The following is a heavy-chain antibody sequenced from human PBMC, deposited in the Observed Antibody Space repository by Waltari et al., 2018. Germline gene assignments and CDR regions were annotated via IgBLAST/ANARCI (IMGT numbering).Heavy chain of an antibody. CDR3: ARQKIAARLDWYFDL. CDR2: TYPGDSDT. V-gene: IGHV5-51*01. Sequence: EVQLVQSGAEVKKPGESLKISCKGSGYSFTSYWIGWVRQMPGKGLEWMGITYPGDSDTRYSPSFPGHVTIADEKSISTAYLQWSSLKASDPAMYCCARQKIAARLDWYFDLWGRGTLVTVSS. CDR1: GYSFTSYW. D-gene: IGHD6-6*01. J-gene: IGHJ2*01.